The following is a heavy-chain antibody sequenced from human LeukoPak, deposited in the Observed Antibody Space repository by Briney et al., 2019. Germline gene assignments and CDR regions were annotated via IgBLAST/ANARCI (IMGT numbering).Heavy chain of an antibody. Sequence: GGSLRLSCVASGFTFGKYWMSWVRQAPGKGLVWVSRTYSDTNYADSVKGRFTISRDNAKNTLYLQMDSLRAEDTAVYYCARGSGSYGLWDYWGQGTLVTVSS. CDR1: GFTFGKYW. V-gene: IGHV3-74*01. J-gene: IGHJ4*02. CDR2: TYSDT. CDR3: ARGSGSYGLWDY. D-gene: IGHD1-26*01.